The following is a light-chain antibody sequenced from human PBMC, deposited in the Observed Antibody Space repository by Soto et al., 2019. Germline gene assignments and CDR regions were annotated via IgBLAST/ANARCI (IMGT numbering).Light chain of an antibody. CDR2: RND. V-gene: IGLV1-44*01. CDR3: AAWDDSLNGYV. J-gene: IGLJ1*01. CDR1: SSNIGRNA. Sequence: QSVLTQPPSASGTPGQRVTISCSGSSSNIGRNAVNWYQQLPGTAPNLLIYRNDHRPSGIPDRFSGSRSGTSASLAISGLQSEDEADYYCAAWDDSLNGYVFGTGTKLTVL.